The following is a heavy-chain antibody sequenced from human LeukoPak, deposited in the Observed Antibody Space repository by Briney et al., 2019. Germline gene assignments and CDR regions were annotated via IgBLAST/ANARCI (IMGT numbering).Heavy chain of an antibody. J-gene: IGHJ3*02. CDR3: ARGLRITILPEAFDI. CDR2: INPNSGGT. V-gene: IGHV1-2*02. D-gene: IGHD3-3*01. CDR1: GYTFTGYY. Sequence: ASVKVSCKASGYTFTGYYMHWVRQAPGQGLEWMGWINPNSGGTNYAQKFQGRVTITADKSTSTAYMELSSLRSEDTAVYYCARGLRITILPEAFDIWGQGTMVTVSS.